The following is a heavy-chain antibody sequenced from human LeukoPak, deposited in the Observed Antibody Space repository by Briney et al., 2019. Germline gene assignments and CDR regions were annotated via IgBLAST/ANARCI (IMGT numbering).Heavy chain of an antibody. Sequence: ASVKVSCKASGGTFSSYAISWVRQAPGQGLEWMGGIIPIFGTANYAQKFQGRVTMTRDTSISTAYMELSRLRSDDTAVYYCARVTDYVWGSYRFDYWGQGTLVTVSS. CDR1: GGTFSSYA. CDR3: ARVTDYVWGSYRFDY. CDR2: IIPIFGTA. V-gene: IGHV1-69*05. J-gene: IGHJ4*02. D-gene: IGHD3-16*02.